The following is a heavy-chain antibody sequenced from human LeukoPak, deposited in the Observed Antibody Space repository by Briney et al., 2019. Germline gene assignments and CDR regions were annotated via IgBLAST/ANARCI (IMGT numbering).Heavy chain of an antibody. Sequence: SVKVSCKASGYTFTSYYMHWVRQAPGQGLEWMGGIIPIFDTANYAQKFQGRVTLTADKSTNTAYMELSSLRSEDTAVYYCAHPYYYDSSAYWGQGTRVTVSS. CDR1: GYTFTSYY. J-gene: IGHJ4*02. CDR2: IIPIFDTA. D-gene: IGHD3-22*01. CDR3: AHPYYYDSSAY. V-gene: IGHV1-69*06.